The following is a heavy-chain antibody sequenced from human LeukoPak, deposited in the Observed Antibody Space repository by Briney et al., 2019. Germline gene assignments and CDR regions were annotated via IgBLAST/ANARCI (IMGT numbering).Heavy chain of an antibody. Sequence: PGGSLRLSCAASGFSFSDSWMSWVRQAPGKGPEWVANIKEDESQEHYADSVKGRFTVSRDNDKNSLFLQMNSLRVEDTAVYYCATYKNWVAGDVWGQGTTVSVSS. CDR2: IKEDESQE. D-gene: IGHD7-27*01. J-gene: IGHJ6*02. CDR1: GFSFSDSW. CDR3: ATYKNWVAGDV. V-gene: IGHV3-7*01.